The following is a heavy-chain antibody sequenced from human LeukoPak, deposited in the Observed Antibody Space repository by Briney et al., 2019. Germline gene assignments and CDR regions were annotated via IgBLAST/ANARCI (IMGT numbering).Heavy chain of an antibody. CDR1: GFSFTTYW. CDR2: IDPSDSYT. V-gene: IGHV5-10-1*01. J-gene: IGHJ4*02. Sequence: GESLKISCQGSGFSFTTYWISWVRQMPGKGLEWMGRIDPSDSYTNYSPSFQGHVTISADKSISTAYLQWSSLKASDTAMYYCACTMVRGVITRDYWGQGTLVTVSS. CDR3: ACTMVRGVITRDY. D-gene: IGHD3-10*01.